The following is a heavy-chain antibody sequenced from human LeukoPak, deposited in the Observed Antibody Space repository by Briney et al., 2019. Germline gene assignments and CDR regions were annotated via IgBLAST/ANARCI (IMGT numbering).Heavy chain of an antibody. CDR3: ARGGLDTKRGGYFDY. CDR1: GGSSSGFY. Sequence: PSETLSLTCAVYGGSSSGFYWSWIRQPPGKGLEWIGEISHSGSSYYDPSLQSRVTLSVDPSRSQFSLRLNSVTAADTGLYSCARGGLDTKRGGYFDYWGQGILVAVSS. V-gene: IGHV4-34*01. J-gene: IGHJ4*02. D-gene: IGHD5-18*01. CDR2: ISHSGSS.